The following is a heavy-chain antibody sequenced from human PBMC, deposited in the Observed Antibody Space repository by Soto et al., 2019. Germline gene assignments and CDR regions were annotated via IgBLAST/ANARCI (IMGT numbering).Heavy chain of an antibody. CDR1: GFTFSDYW. J-gene: IGHJ4*02. V-gene: IGHV3-7*03. CDR3: MKDGGYCSSATCYSPRNHYFDS. CDR2: IKFDESVK. Sequence: PGGSLRLSCVASGFTFSDYWMSWVRQAPGKGPGGGANIKFDESVKQYVDSVRGRFSISRDNFRNSLFLQMNSLRAGDTAIYYCMKDGGYCSSATCYSPRNHYFDSWGQGTQVTVSS. D-gene: IGHD2-2*01.